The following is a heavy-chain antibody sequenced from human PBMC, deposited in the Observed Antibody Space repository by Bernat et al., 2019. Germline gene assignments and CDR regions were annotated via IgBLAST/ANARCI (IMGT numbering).Heavy chain of an antibody. D-gene: IGHD3-22*01. V-gene: IGHV4-30-2*01. Sequence: QLQLQESGSGLVKPSQTLSLTCAVSGGSISSGGYSRSWIRQPPGKGLEWIGYIYHSGSTYYNPSLKSRVTISVDRSKNQFSLKLSSVTAADTAVYYCARAKVDDSSGYYYVVGAFDIWGQGTMVTVSS. J-gene: IGHJ3*02. CDR3: ARAKVDDSSGYYYVVGAFDI. CDR2: IYHSGST. CDR1: GGSISSGGYS.